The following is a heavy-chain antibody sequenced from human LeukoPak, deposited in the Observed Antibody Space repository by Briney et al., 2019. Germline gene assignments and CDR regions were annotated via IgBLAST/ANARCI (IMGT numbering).Heavy chain of an antibody. J-gene: IGHJ4*02. CDR3: ARRGYSYGYIDY. D-gene: IGHD5-18*01. Sequence: PSETPSLTCAVYGGSFSGYYWSWIRQPPGKGLEWIGEINHSGSTNYNPSLKSRVTISVDTSKNQFSLKLSSVTAADTAVYYCARRGYSYGYIDYWGQGTLVTVSS. V-gene: IGHV4-34*01. CDR1: GGSFSGYY. CDR2: INHSGST.